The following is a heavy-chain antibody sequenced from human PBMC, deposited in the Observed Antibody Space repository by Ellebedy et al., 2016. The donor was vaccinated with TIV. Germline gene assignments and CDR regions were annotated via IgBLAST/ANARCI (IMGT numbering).Heavy chain of an antibody. CDR1: GFTLGSHY. Sequence: GESLKISCVASGFTLGSHYMSWARQAPGKGLECVAKVHPHGGQKYYVDSVKGRFTISRDNAKNALYLEINSLRVEDTAVYYCAKEESWRLDYWGQGTLVTVSS. CDR2: VHPHGGQK. J-gene: IGHJ4*02. D-gene: IGHD3-10*01. V-gene: IGHV3-7*01. CDR3: AKEESWRLDY.